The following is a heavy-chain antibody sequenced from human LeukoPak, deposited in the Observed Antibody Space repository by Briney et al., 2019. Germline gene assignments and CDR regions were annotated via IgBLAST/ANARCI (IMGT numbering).Heavy chain of an antibody. V-gene: IGHV3-64D*08. D-gene: IGHD3-16*01. Sequence: GGSLRLSCSPSGFTFTGYAMHWVRQAPGKGLEYVSGINKSGGKTQYADSVTGRLPIARDNSKNILYLHMGSLKTDDTAVCYCVKTMVTFGGLIRTDAFDIWGQGTMVIVSS. CDR2: INKSGGKT. CDR1: GFTFTGYA. J-gene: IGHJ3*02. CDR3: VKTMVTFGGLIRTDAFDI.